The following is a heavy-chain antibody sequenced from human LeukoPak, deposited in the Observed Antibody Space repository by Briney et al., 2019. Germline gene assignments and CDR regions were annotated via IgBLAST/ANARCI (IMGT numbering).Heavy chain of an antibody. Sequence: GGSLRLSCAASGFTFSSYEMNWVRQAPGKGLEWVSYISRSGTTIYYADSVKGRFTISRDNAKNSLYLQMNSLRAEDTAVYYCARDEATMTSFDYWGQGTPVTVSS. CDR3: ARDEATMTSFDY. CDR2: ISRSGTTI. V-gene: IGHV3-48*03. D-gene: IGHD5-12*01. J-gene: IGHJ4*02. CDR1: GFTFSSYE.